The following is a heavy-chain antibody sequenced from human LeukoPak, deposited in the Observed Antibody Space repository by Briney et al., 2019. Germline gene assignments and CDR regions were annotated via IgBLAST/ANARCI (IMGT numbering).Heavy chain of an antibody. D-gene: IGHD2-21*02. Sequence: PGGSLRLSCGASGFTFSSYGMLWVRQAPGKGLEWVTVIWNDGSNEYYADSVKGRFTISRDSSKNTLYLQMNSLRVEDTAVYYCARGKGGDYLDAFDVWGQGTMVTVSS. V-gene: IGHV3-33*01. CDR1: GFTFSSYG. CDR3: ARGKGGDYLDAFDV. CDR2: IWNDGSNE. J-gene: IGHJ3*01.